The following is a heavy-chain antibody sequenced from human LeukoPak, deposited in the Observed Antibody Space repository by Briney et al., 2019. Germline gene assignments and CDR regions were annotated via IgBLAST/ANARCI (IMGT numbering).Heavy chain of an antibody. CDR1: GGSISSYY. CDR3: ARMYYDSSAYYTWVDY. J-gene: IGHJ4*02. D-gene: IGHD3-22*01. Sequence: PSETLSLTCTVFGGSISSYYWSWIRQPAGKGLEWIGRIYTSGSTNYNPSLKSRVTMSVDTSKNQFSLKLSSVTAADTAVYYCARMYYDSSAYYTWVDYWGQGTLVTVSS. CDR2: IYTSGST. V-gene: IGHV4-4*07.